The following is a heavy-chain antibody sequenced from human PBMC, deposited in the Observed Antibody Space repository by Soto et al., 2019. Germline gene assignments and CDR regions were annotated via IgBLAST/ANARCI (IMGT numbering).Heavy chain of an antibody. D-gene: IGHD3-3*01. J-gene: IGHJ6*02. CDR2: INPNSGGT. CDR3: ARDHAPSTIFGVVTAPGYGMDV. Sequence: GASVKVSCKASGYTFTGYYMHWVRQAPGQGLEWMGWINPNSGGTNYAQKFQGWVTMTRDTSISTAYMELSRLRSDDTAVYYCARDHAPSTIFGVVTAPGYGMDVWGQGTTVTVSS. CDR1: GYTFTGYY. V-gene: IGHV1-2*04.